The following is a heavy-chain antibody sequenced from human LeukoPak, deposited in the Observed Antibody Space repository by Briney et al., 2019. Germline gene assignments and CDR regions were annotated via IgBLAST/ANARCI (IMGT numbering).Heavy chain of an antibody. V-gene: IGHV1-2*02. CDR2: INPNSGAT. J-gene: IGHJ3*02. D-gene: IGHD3-3*02. CDR3: ARALNSIDAFDI. CDR1: GYTFTSYD. Sequence: ASVKVSCKASGYTFTSYDINWVRQAPGQGLEWMGWINPNSGATNYAQKFQGRVTMTRDTSITTAYMELSRLRSDDTAVYYCARALNSIDAFDIWGQGTMVTVSS.